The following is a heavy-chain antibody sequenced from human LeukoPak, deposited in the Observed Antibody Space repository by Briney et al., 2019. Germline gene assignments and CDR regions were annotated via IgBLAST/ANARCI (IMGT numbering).Heavy chain of an antibody. CDR3: VREGRYNWNYNDY. V-gene: IGHV4-31*03. Sequence: PSQTLSLTCTVSGGSISSGGYYWSWIRQHPGKGLEWIGYIYYSGSTYYNPSLKSRVTISVDTSKNQFSLKLSSVTAADTAVYYCVREGRYNWNYNDYWGQGTLVTVSS. CDR2: IYYSGST. CDR1: GGSISSGGYY. J-gene: IGHJ4*02. D-gene: IGHD1-7*01.